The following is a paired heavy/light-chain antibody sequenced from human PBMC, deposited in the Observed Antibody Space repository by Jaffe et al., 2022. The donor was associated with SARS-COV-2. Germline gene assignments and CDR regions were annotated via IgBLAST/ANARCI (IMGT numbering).Heavy chain of an antibody. D-gene: IGHD1-26*01. CDR2: IRPDGGEK. V-gene: IGHV3-7*03. J-gene: IGHJ4*02. Sequence: EVQLVESGGGLVQPGGSLRLSCAASGFTFSTYWMSWVRQAPGKGLEWVATIRPDGGEKYYVDSVKGRFTISRDNAKSSVYLQMNSLRAEDTAVYYCARGIGRIVGATPHYGGFDSWGQGTLVTGSS. CDR3: ARGIGRIVGATPHYGGFDS. CDR1: GFTFSTYW.
Light chain of an antibody. Sequence: DIVMTQSPLSLPVTPGEPASISCRSSQSLLNSNGYNCLDWYLQKPGQPPQLLIYLGSSRASGVPDRFSGSASGTDFTLKISRVEAEDVGVYYCMQGLQTPYIFGQGTKVEIK. J-gene: IGKJ2*01. CDR3: MQGLQTPYI. V-gene: IGKV2-28*01. CDR1: QSLLNSNGYNC. CDR2: LGS.